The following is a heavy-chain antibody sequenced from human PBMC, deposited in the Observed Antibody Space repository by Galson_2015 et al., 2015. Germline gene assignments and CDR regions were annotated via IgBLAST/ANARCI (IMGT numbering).Heavy chain of an antibody. D-gene: IGHD6-6*01. CDR2: INPNSGGT. Sequence: SVKVSCKASGYTFTGYYMHWVRQAPGQGLEWMGRINPNSGGTNYAQKFQGRVTMTGDTSISTAYMELSRLRSDDTAVYYCALPEYSSSSGDYWGQGTLVTVSS. CDR1: GYTFTGYY. V-gene: IGHV1-2*06. J-gene: IGHJ4*02. CDR3: ALPEYSSSSGDY.